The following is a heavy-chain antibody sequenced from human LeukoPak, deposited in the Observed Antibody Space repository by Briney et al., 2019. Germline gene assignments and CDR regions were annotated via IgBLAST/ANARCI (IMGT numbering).Heavy chain of an antibody. Sequence: SETLSLTCAVYGGSFSGYYWSWIRQPPGKGLEWIGEINHSGSTNYNPSLKSRVTISVDTSKNQFSLKLSSVTAADTAVYYCARLKARYCSGGSCSRGENDYWGQGTLVTVSS. CDR2: INHSGST. CDR1: GGSFSGYY. V-gene: IGHV4-34*01. D-gene: IGHD2-15*01. J-gene: IGHJ4*02. CDR3: ARLKARYCSGGSCSRGENDY.